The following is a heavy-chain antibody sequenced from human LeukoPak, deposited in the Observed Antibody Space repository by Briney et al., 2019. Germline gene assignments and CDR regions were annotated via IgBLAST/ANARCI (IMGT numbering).Heavy chain of an antibody. D-gene: IGHD2-2*01. V-gene: IGHV4-61*02. J-gene: IGHJ5*02. CDR1: GGSISSGSYY. Sequence: PSETLSLTCTVSGGSISSGSYYWSWIRQPAGKGLEWIGRIYTSGSTNYNPSLKSRVTISVDTSKNQFSLKLSSVTAADTAVYYCARAYSTRYRIDWFDPWGQGTLVTVSS. CDR3: ARAYSTRYRIDWFDP. CDR2: IYTSGST.